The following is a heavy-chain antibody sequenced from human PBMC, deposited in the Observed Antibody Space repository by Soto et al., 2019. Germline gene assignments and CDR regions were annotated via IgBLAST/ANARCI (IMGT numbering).Heavy chain of an antibody. J-gene: IGHJ4*02. CDR1: GYTLTELS. CDR3: ATVGWPLMVRGVIIKDY. D-gene: IGHD3-10*01. CDR2: FDPEDGET. V-gene: IGHV1-24*01. Sequence: ASVKVSCKASGYTLTELSMHWVRQAPGKGLEWMGGFDPEDGETIYAQKYQGRDTMTEDTSTDTAYMELSSLRSEDTAVYYCATVGWPLMVRGVIIKDYWGQGTLVTVSS.